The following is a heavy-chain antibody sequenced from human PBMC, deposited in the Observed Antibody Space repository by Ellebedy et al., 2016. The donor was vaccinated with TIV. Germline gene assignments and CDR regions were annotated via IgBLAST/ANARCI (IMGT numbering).Heavy chain of an antibody. CDR1: GFTFSSYS. J-gene: IGHJ4*02. D-gene: IGHD5-24*01. CDR3: ARQSQKMATIPGDLGY. V-gene: IGHV3-21*01. CDR2: ISSSSSYI. Sequence: PGGSLRLSCAASGFTFSSYSMNWVRQAPGKGLEWVSSISSSSSYIYYADSVKGRFTISRANAKNSLYLQMSSLRAEDTAVYYCARQSQKMATIPGDLGYWGQGTLVTVSS.